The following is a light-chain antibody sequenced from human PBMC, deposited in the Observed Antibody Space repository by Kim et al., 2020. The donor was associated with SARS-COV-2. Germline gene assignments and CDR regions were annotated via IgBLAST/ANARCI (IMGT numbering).Light chain of an antibody. Sequence: DIQLTQSPSFLSASVGDRVTITCRASQGINSYLAWYQQEPGKAPKLLIYTASTLQSGVPSRFSGSGSGTEFSLTISSLQPEDFATYYCQRLNSYPHGFGQGTKLEIK. V-gene: IGKV1-9*01. CDR3: QRLNSYPHG. CDR2: TAS. J-gene: IGKJ2*03. CDR1: QGINSY.